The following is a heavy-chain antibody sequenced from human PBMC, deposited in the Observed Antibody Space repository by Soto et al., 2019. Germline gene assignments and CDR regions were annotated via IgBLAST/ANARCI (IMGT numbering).Heavy chain of an antibody. CDR2: IDPSDSYT. CDR3: ARGGYISSFLFGY. CDR1: GYSFTSYW. Sequence: PGESLKISCKGSGYSFTSYWISWVRQMPGKGLEWMGRIDPSDSYTNYSPSFQGHVTISADKSISTAYLQWSSLKASDTAMYYCARGGYISSFLFGYWGQGTLVTVSS. D-gene: IGHD6-6*01. J-gene: IGHJ4*02. V-gene: IGHV5-10-1*01.